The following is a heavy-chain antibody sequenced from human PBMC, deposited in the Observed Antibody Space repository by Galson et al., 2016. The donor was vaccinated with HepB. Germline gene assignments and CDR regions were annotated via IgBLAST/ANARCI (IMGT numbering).Heavy chain of an antibody. J-gene: IGHJ4*02. Sequence: SETLSLTCSVSGASVSSNSFYWAWIRQPPGKGLEWIGSIYYSGRTYNNPSLKSRATMSVDTSKNYFSLKLTSVTAADTAVYYCARQTIAAAGDYWGQGTLVTVSS. D-gene: IGHD6-13*01. CDR2: IYYSGRT. CDR1: GASVSSNSFY. V-gene: IGHV4-39*01. CDR3: ARQTIAAAGDY.